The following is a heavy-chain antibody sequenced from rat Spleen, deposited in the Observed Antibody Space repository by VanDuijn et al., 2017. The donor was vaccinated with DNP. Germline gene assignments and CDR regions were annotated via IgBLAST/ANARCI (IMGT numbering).Heavy chain of an antibody. CDR1: GFTFSDYA. CDR3: ARQCYDGSYYYGDYYAMDA. Sequence: EVQLVESGGGLVQPGRSLKLSCAASGFTFSDYAMAWVRQAPKKGLEWVATISYDGSRTYYRDSVKGRFTISRDNAKSTLYLQMDSLRSEETASDYCARQCYDGSYYYGDYYAMDAWGQGTSVTVSS. CDR2: ISYDGSRT. D-gene: IGHD1-12*02. J-gene: IGHJ4*01. V-gene: IGHV5-17*01.